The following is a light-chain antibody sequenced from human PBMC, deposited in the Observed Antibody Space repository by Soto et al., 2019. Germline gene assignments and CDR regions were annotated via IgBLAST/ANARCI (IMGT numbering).Light chain of an antibody. CDR2: EVS. V-gene: IGLV2-14*01. Sequence: QSVLTQPASVSGSPGQSITISCTGSSSDVGGYKYVSWYQHHPGKVPKLIIFEVSNRPSGVSNRFSGSKSGNTDSLTISGLQAEDEADYYCVSYTSSITVFGGGTKVTVL. CDR1: SSDVGGYKY. CDR3: VSYTSSITV. J-gene: IGLJ2*01.